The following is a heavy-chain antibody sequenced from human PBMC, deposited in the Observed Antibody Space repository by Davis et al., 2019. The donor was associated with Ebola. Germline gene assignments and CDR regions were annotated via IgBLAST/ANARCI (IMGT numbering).Heavy chain of an antibody. D-gene: IGHD1-1*01. V-gene: IGHV5-51*01. Sequence: KVSCKDSGNRFSSHWIGWVRQMPGKGLEWMGIIYPADSDTRYSPSFQGQVTISADKSISTAYLQWSSLKASDTAIYYCVRQSIETTGTFDYWGQGTLVTVSS. CDR2: IYPADSDT. J-gene: IGHJ4*02. CDR3: VRQSIETTGTFDY. CDR1: GNRFSSHW.